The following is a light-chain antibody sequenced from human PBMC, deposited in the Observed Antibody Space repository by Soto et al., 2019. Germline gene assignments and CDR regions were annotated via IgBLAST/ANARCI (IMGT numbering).Light chain of an antibody. Sequence: SALTQPPSASGSPGQSVTISCTGTSSDVGGYNYVSWYQQHPGKAPKLIISEVSKRPSGVPDRFSGPKSGNTASLTVSGLQAEDEADYYCTSHAGSNNYVFGTGTKVTVL. V-gene: IGLV2-8*01. CDR2: EVS. CDR3: TSHAGSNNYV. CDR1: SSDVGGYNY. J-gene: IGLJ1*01.